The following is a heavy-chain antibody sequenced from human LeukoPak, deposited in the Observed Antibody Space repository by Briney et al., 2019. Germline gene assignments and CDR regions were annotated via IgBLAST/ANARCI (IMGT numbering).Heavy chain of an antibody. Sequence: GGSLRLSCAASGFTFNSYAMSWVRQAPEKGLEWVATISGSGGGTYYADSVKGRFTISRDDSKNTLYLQMNSLRAEDSAVYYCAKDLGRYRNNYFDYWGQGTLVTVSS. CDR2: ISGSGGGT. J-gene: IGHJ4*02. CDR3: AKDLGRYRNNYFDY. CDR1: GFTFNSYA. V-gene: IGHV3-23*01. D-gene: IGHD1-26*01.